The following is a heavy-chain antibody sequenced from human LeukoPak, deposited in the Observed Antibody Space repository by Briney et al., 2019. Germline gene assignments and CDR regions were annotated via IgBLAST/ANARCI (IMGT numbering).Heavy chain of an antibody. D-gene: IGHD1-1*01. CDR2: TIISNGNT. CDR3: ASPLPPPNWNGRDYYYYGMDV. V-gene: IGHV1-18*04. CDR1: GYTFTSYG. Sequence: ASVKVSCKASGYTFTSYGISWVRQAPGQGLEWMGWTIISNGNTNYSQELQGRVTMTTDTSTSTAYMELRSLRSDDTAVYYCASPLPPPNWNGRDYYYYGMDVWGKGTTVTVSS. J-gene: IGHJ6*04.